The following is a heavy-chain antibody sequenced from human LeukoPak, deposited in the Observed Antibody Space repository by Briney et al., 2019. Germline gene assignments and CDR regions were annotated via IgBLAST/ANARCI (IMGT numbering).Heavy chain of an antibody. J-gene: IGHJ4*02. V-gene: IGHV4-34*01. Sequence: PSETLSLTCAVYGGSFSGYYWSWIRQPPGKGLELIGEINHSGSTNYNPSLKSRVTISVDTSKNQFSLKLSSVTAADTAVYYCARGYCSGGSCYSWNDYWGQGTLVTVSS. CDR2: INHSGST. CDR1: GGSFSGYY. D-gene: IGHD2-15*01. CDR3: ARGYCSGGSCYSWNDY.